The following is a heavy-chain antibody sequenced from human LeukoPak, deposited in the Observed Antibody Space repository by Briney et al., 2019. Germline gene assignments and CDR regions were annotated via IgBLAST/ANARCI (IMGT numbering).Heavy chain of an antibody. V-gene: IGHV3-21*01. J-gene: IGHJ4*01. Sequence: GGSLSLSCAASGFTFSSYSMNWVRQAPGKGLEWVSSISSSSNYIYYADSVKGRFTISRDNAKNSLYLQMDSLRAEDTAVFYCARDKRQERWPVYWGHGTLVTVSS. D-gene: IGHD5-24*01. CDR3: ARDKRQERWPVY. CDR1: GFTFSSYS. CDR2: ISSSSNYI.